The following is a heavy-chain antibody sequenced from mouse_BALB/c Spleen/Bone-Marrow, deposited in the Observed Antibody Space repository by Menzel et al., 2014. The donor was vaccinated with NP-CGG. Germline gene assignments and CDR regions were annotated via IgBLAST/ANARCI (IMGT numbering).Heavy chain of an antibody. D-gene: IGHD1-1*01. CDR1: GYSITSGYS. Sequence: EVKLMESGPDLVKPSQSLSLTCTVTGYSITSGYSWHWIWQFPGNKLEWMGYIHYSGSTNYNPSLKSRISITRDTSKNQFFLRLNSVTTEDTATYYCAKDDYGRSRFAYWGQGTLVTVSA. J-gene: IGHJ3*01. CDR3: AKDDYGRSRFAY. CDR2: IHYSGST. V-gene: IGHV3-1*02.